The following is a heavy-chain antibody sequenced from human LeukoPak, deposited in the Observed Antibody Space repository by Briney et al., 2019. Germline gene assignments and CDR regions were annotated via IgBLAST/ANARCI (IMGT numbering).Heavy chain of an antibody. J-gene: IGHJ4*02. V-gene: IGHV3-21*06. Sequence: AGGSLRLSCTASGLTFSTSGFNWVRQAPGKGLEWVASIGPTGSDRYHADSIKGRFTISRDNANNFLYLQMNSLRAEHTAVYYCATETNGRHYDYWGQGTLLTVPS. CDR2: IGPTGSDR. CDR3: ATETNGRHYDY. CDR1: GLTFSTSG. D-gene: IGHD1-14*01.